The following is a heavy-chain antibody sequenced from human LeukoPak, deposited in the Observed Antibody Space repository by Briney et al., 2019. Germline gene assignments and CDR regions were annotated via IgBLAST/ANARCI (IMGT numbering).Heavy chain of an antibody. Sequence: GSLRLSCAASGFNFYTYAMGWVRQAPGKGLEWVSSVSGSTGDTFYADSVQGRFTISRDNSRSTLYLQMNSLGVEDTAFYHCVCDLGLDYWGQSTLVTVSS. CDR2: VSGSTGDT. CDR1: GFNFYTYA. V-gene: IGHV3-23*01. D-gene: IGHD3-16*01. J-gene: IGHJ4*02. CDR3: VCDLGLDY.